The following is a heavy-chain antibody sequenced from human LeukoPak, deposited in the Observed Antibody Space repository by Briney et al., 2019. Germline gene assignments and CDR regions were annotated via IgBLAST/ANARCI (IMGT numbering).Heavy chain of an antibody. V-gene: IGHV1-69*04. CDR2: IIPILGIA. Sequence: EASVKVSCKASGGTFSSYAISWVRQAPGQGLEWMGRIIPILGIANYAQKFQGRVTITTDESTSTAYMELSSLRSEDTAVYYCAACIAAAGYYYYYYYMDVWGKGTTVTVSS. J-gene: IGHJ6*03. CDR3: AACIAAAGYYYYYYYMDV. CDR1: GGTFSSYA. D-gene: IGHD6-13*01.